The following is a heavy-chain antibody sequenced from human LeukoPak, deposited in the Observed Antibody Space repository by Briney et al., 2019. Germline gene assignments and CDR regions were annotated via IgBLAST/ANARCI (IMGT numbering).Heavy chain of an antibody. CDR3: ARGSGWYDFDY. CDR1: GGSFSGYY. V-gene: IGHV4-34*01. Sequence: SETLSLTCAVYGGSFSGYYWSWIRQPPGKGLEWIGEINHSGSTIYNPSLKSRVTISVDTSKNQFSLKLSSVTAADTAVYYCARGSGWYDFDYWGQGTLVTVSS. J-gene: IGHJ4*02. D-gene: IGHD6-19*01. CDR2: INHSGST.